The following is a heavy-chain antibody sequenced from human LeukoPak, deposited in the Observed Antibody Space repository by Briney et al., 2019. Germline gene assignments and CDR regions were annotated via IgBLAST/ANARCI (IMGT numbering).Heavy chain of an antibody. V-gene: IGHV3-30*02. D-gene: IGHD3-22*01. CDR3: AKVATYYYDSSGYYPY. CDR2: IRYDGSNK. J-gene: IGHJ4*02. CDR1: GFRFSSYG. Sequence: PGGSLRLSCAASGFRFSSYGMHWVRQAPGKGLEWVAFIRYDGSNKYYADSVKGRFTTSRDNSKNTLYLQMNSLRAEDTAVYYCAKVATYYYDSSGYYPYWGQGTLVTVSS.